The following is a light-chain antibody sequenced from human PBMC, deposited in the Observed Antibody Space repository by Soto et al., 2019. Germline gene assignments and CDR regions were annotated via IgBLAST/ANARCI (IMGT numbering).Light chain of an antibody. Sequence: ETVLTQSPATLSLSPGERATLSCRASQSVSNDLVWYHQKPGQAPRVLIYSASNRATGIPARFSGSGSGTDFTLTISSLEPEDFAVYYCQQRTYWPPTFGGGTKVEMK. V-gene: IGKV3-11*01. CDR2: SAS. CDR1: QSVSND. J-gene: IGKJ4*01. CDR3: QQRTYWPPT.